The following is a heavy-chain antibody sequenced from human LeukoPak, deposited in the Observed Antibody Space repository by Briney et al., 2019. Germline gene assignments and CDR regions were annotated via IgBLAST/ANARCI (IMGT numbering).Heavy chain of an antibody. D-gene: IGHD6-19*01. CDR1: GFTFSSYG. CDR3: ARNVRQWLGLDY. V-gene: IGHV3-48*04. J-gene: IGHJ4*02. CDR2: ISSSGSTI. Sequence: GGSLRLSCAASGFTFSSYGMHWIRQAPGKGLEWVSYISSSGSTIYYADSVKGRFTISRDNAKDSLYLQMNSLRAEDTAVYYCARNVRQWLGLDYWGQGTLVTVSS.